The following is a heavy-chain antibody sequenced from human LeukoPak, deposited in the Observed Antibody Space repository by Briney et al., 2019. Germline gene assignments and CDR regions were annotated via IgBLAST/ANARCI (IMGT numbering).Heavy chain of an antibody. V-gene: IGHV4-34*01. D-gene: IGHD2-15*01. CDR1: GGSFSGYY. CDR3: ARAKGYCSGGSCYSGYYYSMDV. CDR2: INHSGST. Sequence: SETLSLTCAVYGGSFSGYYWSWIRQPPGKGLEWIGEINHSGSTNYNPSLKSRVTISVDTSKNQFSLKLSSVTAADTAVYYCARAKGYCSGGSCYSGYYYSMDVWGQGTTVTVSS. J-gene: IGHJ6*02.